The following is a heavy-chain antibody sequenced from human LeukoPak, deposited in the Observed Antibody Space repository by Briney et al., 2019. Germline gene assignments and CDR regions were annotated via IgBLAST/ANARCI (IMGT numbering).Heavy chain of an antibody. Sequence: ASVKVSCKASGYTFTSYGISWVRQAPGQGLEWIGWISAYNGNTNYAQKLQGRVTMTTDTSTSTAYMELRSLRSDDTAVYYCARVARGYCSGGSCYYDYWGQGTLVTVSS. CDR3: ARVARGYCSGGSCYYDY. J-gene: IGHJ4*02. CDR2: ISAYNGNT. CDR1: GYTFTSYG. D-gene: IGHD2-15*01. V-gene: IGHV1-18*01.